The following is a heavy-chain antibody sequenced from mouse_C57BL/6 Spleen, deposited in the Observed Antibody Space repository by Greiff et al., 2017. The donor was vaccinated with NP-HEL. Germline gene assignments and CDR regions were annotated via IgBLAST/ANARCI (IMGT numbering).Heavy chain of an antibody. D-gene: IGHD1-1*01. CDR3: ARLQFITTVVATRGYAMDY. CDR2: IDPSDSYT. V-gene: IGHV1-69*01. J-gene: IGHJ4*01. Sequence: QVQLQQPGAELVMPGASVKLSCKASGYTFTSYWMHWVKQRPGQGLEWIGEIDPSDSYTNYNQKFKGKSTLTVDKSSSTAYMQLSSLTSEDSAVYYCARLQFITTVVATRGYAMDYWGQRTSVTVSS. CDR1: GYTFTSYW.